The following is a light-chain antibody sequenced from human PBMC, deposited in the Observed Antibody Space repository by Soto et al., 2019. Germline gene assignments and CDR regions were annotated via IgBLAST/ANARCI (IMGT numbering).Light chain of an antibody. CDR1: QSINNW. CDR2: DAS. Sequence: IQMTQSPSTLSASVGDTVTITCRASQSINNWVAWYQQKPGRAPELLISDASNLESGVPSRFSGSGSGTEFTLTISSLQPDDFASYVCQQYDSLWTFGQGTKVDMK. V-gene: IGKV1-5*01. J-gene: IGKJ1*01. CDR3: QQYDSLWT.